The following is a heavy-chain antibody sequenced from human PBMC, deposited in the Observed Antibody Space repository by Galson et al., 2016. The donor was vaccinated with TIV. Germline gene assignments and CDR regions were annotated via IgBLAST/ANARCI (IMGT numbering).Heavy chain of an antibody. CDR1: GGSLYTYY. D-gene: IGHD3-9*01. CDR3: ARGPLSNYDILTGYLGYYYSGMDV. CDR2: SYYNGTA. J-gene: IGHJ6*02. V-gene: IGHV4-59*01. Sequence: LSLTCSVSGGSLYTYYWSWIRQPPGKGLEWIGCSYYNGTANYNPSLKSRVTISTDTSNNQFSLKLTSVTPADTAVYYCARGPLSNYDILTGYLGYYYSGMDVWGRGTKVTVSS.